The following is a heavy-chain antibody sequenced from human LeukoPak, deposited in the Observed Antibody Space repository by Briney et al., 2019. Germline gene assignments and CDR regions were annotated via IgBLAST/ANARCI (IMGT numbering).Heavy chain of an antibody. CDR3: AREFTILKKNWFDP. Sequence: PGGSLRLSCAASGFTFSSYSMSWIRQAPGKGLEWVSYISSSGSTIYYADSVKGRFTISRDNAKNSLYLQMNSLRAEDTAVYYCAREFTILKKNWFDPWGQGTLVTVSS. J-gene: IGHJ5*02. V-gene: IGHV3-48*04. CDR1: GFTFSSYS. D-gene: IGHD3-3*01. CDR2: ISSSGSTI.